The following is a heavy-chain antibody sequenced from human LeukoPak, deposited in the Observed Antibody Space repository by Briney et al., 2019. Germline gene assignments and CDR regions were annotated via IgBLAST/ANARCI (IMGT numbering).Heavy chain of an antibody. Sequence: GGSLRLSCAASGFTFSGSGMYWVRQSSGNGLEWVGRIRSKANSYATAYAASVKGRFTISRDDSKNTAYLQMNSLKTEDTAVYYCTRHYRRFDAFDIWGQGTMVTVSS. V-gene: IGHV3-73*01. CDR3: TRHYRRFDAFDI. J-gene: IGHJ3*02. CDR1: GFTFSGSG. CDR2: IRSKANSYAT. D-gene: IGHD4-11*01.